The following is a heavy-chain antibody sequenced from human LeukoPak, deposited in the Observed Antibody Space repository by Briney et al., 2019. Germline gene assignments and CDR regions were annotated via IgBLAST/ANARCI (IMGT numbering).Heavy chain of an antibody. V-gene: IGHV3-23*01. J-gene: IGHJ4*02. D-gene: IGHD3-22*01. CDR3: AKDDSSGYYPQYYFGY. Sequence: GGSLRLSCAASGFTFSSYAMSWVRQAPGKGLERVSAISGSGGSTYYADSVKGRFTISRDNSKNTLYQQMNSLRAEDTAVYYCAKDDSSGYYPQYYFGYWGQGTLVTVSS. CDR1: GFTFSSYA. CDR2: ISGSGGST.